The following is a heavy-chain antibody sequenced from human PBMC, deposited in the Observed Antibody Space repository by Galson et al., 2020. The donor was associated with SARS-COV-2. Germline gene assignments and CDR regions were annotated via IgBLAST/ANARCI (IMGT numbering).Heavy chain of an antibody. J-gene: IGHJ4*02. D-gene: IGHD3-9*01. CDR3: ARIKADILTGYYLFDY. CDR2: IDWDDDK. CDR1: GFSLSTSGMC. V-gene: IGHV2-70*01. Sequence: SGPTLVKPTQTLTLTCTFSGFSLSTSGMCVSWIRQPPGKALEWLALIDWDDDKYYSTSLKTRLTISKDTSKNQVVLTMTPMGPVDTATYYCARIKADILTGYYLFDYWGQGTLVTVSS.